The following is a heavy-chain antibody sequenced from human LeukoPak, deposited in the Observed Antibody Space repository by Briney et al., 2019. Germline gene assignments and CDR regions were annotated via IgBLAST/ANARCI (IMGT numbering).Heavy chain of an antibody. Sequence: GASVTVSCKASGYTFTIYDINWVRQATGQGLEWMGWMSPNSGDTGYAQEFQGRLTMTRDTSISTAYMELSSLRSEDTAVYYCVRTPPNWGADYWGQGTLVTVSS. CDR2: MSPNSGDT. J-gene: IGHJ4*02. D-gene: IGHD3-16*01. CDR1: GYTFTIYD. CDR3: VRTPPNWGADY. V-gene: IGHV1-8*01.